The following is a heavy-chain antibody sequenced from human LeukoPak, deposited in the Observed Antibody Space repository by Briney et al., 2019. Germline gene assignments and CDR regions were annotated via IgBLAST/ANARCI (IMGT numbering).Heavy chain of an antibody. CDR2: IYYSGST. D-gene: IGHD4-23*01. CDR3: ARSRVVIDY. Sequence: SETLSLTCTVSGGSISSSSYYWGWIRQPPGKGLGWIGSIYYSGSTYYNPSLKSRVTISVDTSKNQFSLKLSSVTAADTAVYYCARSRVVIDYWGQGTLVTVSS. CDR1: GGSISSSSYY. J-gene: IGHJ4*02. V-gene: IGHV4-39*07.